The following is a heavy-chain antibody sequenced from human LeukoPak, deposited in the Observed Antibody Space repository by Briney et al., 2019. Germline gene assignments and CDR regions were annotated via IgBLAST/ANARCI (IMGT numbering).Heavy chain of an antibody. Sequence: SETLSLTCTVSGGSISSYYWSWIRQPPGKGLEWIGYIYYSGSTNYNPSLKSRVTISVDTSKNQFSLKLSSVTAADTAVYYCARTDPPSGWFDPWGQGTLVTVSS. CDR3: ARTDPPSGWFDP. CDR2: IYYSGST. CDR1: GGSISSYY. V-gene: IGHV4-59*01. D-gene: IGHD6-25*01. J-gene: IGHJ5*02.